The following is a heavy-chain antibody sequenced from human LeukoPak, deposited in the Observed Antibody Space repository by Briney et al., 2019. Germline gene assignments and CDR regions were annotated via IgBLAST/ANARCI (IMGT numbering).Heavy chain of an antibody. CDR2: INPNSGGT. CDR3: ARDIPQYSGIIGYAFDI. Sequence: ASVKVSCKASRYTFTGYYMHWVRQAPGQGLEWMGWINPNSGGTNYAQKFQGRVTMTRDTSISTAYMELSRLRSDDTAVYYCARDIPQYSGIIGYAFDIWGQGTMVTVSS. J-gene: IGHJ3*02. D-gene: IGHD1-26*01. CDR1: RYTFTGYY. V-gene: IGHV1-2*02.